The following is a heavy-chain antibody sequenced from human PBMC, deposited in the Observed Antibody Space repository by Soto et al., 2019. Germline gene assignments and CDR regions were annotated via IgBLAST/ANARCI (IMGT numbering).Heavy chain of an antibody. V-gene: IGHV3-23*01. CDR3: ARRGSGSYYDY. CDR2: ISGSGGST. CDR1: GFTFSSYA. D-gene: IGHD1-26*01. J-gene: IGHJ4*02. Sequence: EVQLLESGVGLVQPGGSLRLSCAASGFTFSSYAMRWVRQAPGKGLEWGSAISGSGGSTYYADSVKGRFTISRDNSKNTLYLQMNSLRAEDTAVYYCARRGSGSYYDYWGQGTLVTVSS.